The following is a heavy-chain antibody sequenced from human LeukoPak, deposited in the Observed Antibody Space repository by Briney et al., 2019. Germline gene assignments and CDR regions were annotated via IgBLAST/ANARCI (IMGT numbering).Heavy chain of an antibody. CDR3: AKARVQLWLGPDAFDI. V-gene: IGHV3-23*01. Sequence: GGSLRLSRAASGFTFSSYAMSWVRQAPGKGLEWVSAISGSGGSTYYADSVKGRFTISRDNSKNTLYLQMNSLRAEDTAVYYCAKARVQLWLGPDAFDIWGQGTMVTVSS. CDR2: ISGSGGST. D-gene: IGHD5-18*01. J-gene: IGHJ3*02. CDR1: GFTFSSYA.